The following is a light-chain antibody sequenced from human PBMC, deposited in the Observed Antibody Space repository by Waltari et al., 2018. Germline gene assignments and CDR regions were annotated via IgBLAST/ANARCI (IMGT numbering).Light chain of an antibody. CDR1: QSLLSHSNTF. J-gene: IGKJ1*01. CDR2: WAS. Sequence: DIVMTQSPDSLAVSLGERATINCTSSQSLLSHSNTFLGWYQQKPGQPPKLLLYWASTRESRVPDRFRGSGSGTDFTLTISSLQAEDVAVYYCQQYYRAPPTFGQGTKVEIK. CDR3: QQYYRAPPT. V-gene: IGKV4-1*01.